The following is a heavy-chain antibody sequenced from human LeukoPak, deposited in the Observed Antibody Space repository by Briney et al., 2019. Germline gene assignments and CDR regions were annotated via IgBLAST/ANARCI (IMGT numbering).Heavy chain of an antibody. V-gene: IGHV4-39*01. J-gene: IGHJ4*02. CDR2: IHYVGST. CDR1: GGSFSNYNYY. Sequence: SSETLSLTCPVSGGSFSNYNYYWGWIRQSPGKGLEWIGSIHYVGSTYYNPSLKSRVTISVDTSKNQFSLNLSSVTAADTAVYYCARQNNFDFWSGFFDYWGLGALVTVSS. CDR3: ARQNNFDFWSGFFDY. D-gene: IGHD3-3*01.